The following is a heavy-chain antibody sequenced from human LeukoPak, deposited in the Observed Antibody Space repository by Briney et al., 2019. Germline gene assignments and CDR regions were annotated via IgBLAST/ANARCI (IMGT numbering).Heavy chain of an antibody. CDR3: ASSVPAATRGNWFDP. V-gene: IGHV3-23*01. CDR1: GFTFSSYA. Sequence: PGGSLRLSCAASGFTFSSYAMSWVRQAPRKGLEWVSAISGGGGSTYYADSVKGRFTISRDNSKNTLYLQMNSLRAEDTAVYYCASSVPAATRGNWFDPWGQGTLVTVSS. J-gene: IGHJ5*02. D-gene: IGHD2-2*01. CDR2: ISGGGGST.